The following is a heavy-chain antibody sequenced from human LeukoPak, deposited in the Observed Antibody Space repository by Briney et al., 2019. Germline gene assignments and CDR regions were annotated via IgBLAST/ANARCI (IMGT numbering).Heavy chain of an antibody. V-gene: IGHV3-23*01. Sequence: GGSLRLSCAASGFTFSSYAMSWVRQAPGKGLEWVSAISGSGGNTYYADSVKGRFTISRDNSRDNSKNTLYLQMNSLRVEDTAVYFCAKAVSGYYYDSSGYYSLQFDYWGQGTLVTVSS. J-gene: IGHJ4*02. CDR3: AKAVSGYYYDSSGYYSLQFDY. D-gene: IGHD3-22*01. CDR2: ISGSGGNT. CDR1: GFTFSSYA.